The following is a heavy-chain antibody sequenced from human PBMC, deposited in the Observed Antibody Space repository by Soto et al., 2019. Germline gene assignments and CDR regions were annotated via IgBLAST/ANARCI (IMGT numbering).Heavy chain of an antibody. J-gene: IGHJ3*02. V-gene: IGHV3-30*18. CDR1: RFTFSSYG. CDR2: ISYDGSNK. D-gene: IGHD1-1*01. CDR3: AEETEGGAFDI. Sequence: SLRLSCAASRFTFSSYGMHWVRQAPCKGLEWVAVISYDGSNKYYADSVKGRFTISRDNSKNTLYLQMNSLRAEDTAVYYCAEETEGGAFDIWGQGTMVTVSS.